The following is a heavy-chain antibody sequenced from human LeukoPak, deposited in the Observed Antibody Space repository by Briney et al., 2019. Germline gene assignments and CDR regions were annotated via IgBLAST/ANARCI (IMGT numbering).Heavy chain of an antibody. V-gene: IGHV3-11*01. CDR3: VREQWYRFDH. CDR2: IGNSDGAI. D-gene: IGHD6-19*01. Sequence: GGSLRLSCAASGFAVRDYYTSWIRQAPGKGLEWVSYIGNSDGAINYADSVKGRSTISKDNVNNLVFLQMNNLRVEDTAVYYCVREQWYRFDHWGQGILVTVSS. CDR1: GFAVRDYY. J-gene: IGHJ4*02.